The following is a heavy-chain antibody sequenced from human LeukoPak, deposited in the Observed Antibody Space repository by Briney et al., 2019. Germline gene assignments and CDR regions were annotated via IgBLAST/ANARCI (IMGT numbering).Heavy chain of an antibody. V-gene: IGHV4-4*07. Sequence: SETLSLTCTVSGDSISNYYWSWIRQPAGKGLEWIGRIYTSGSTNYNPSLKSRVTMPVDTSKNQFSLKLSSVTAADTAVYYCARVSLVRGAPDYYFDCWGQGTLVTVSS. J-gene: IGHJ4*02. CDR2: IYTSGST. CDR3: ARVSLVRGAPDYYFDC. D-gene: IGHD3-10*01. CDR1: GDSISNYY.